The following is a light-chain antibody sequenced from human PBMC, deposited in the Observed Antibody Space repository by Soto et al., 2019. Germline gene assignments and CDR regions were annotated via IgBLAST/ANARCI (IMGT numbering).Light chain of an antibody. V-gene: IGLV4-69*01. CDR1: SGHSSYA. CDR2: LNSDGSH. Sequence: QPVLTQSPSASASLGASVKLTCTLSSGHSSYAIAWHQQQPEKGPRYLMKLNSDGSHRKGDGIPDRFSGSSSGAERYPTISSLQSEEEADYYCQTWGTGIQVFGGGTKVTVL. CDR3: QTWGTGIQV. J-gene: IGLJ2*01.